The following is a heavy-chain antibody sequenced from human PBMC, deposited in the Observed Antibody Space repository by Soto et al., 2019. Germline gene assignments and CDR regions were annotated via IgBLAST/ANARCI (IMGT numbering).Heavy chain of an antibody. J-gene: IGHJ4*02. CDR3: ARAQYDIGRPYYFDY. CDR2: IIPIFGTA. CDR1: GGTFSSYA. V-gene: IGHV1-69*12. Sequence: QVQLVQSGAEVKKPGSSVKVSCKASGGTFSSYAISWVRQAPGQGLEWMGGIIPIFGTANYAQKFQGRVTITGDESTSTANMELSSLRSEDTALYYCARAQYDIGRPYYFDYWGQGTLVTVSS. D-gene: IGHD3-9*01.